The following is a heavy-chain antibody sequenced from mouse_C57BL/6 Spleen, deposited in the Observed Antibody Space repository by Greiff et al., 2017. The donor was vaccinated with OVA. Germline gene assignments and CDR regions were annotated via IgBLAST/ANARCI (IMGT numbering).Heavy chain of an antibody. CDR1: GFSLSTSGMG. V-gene: IGHV8-12*01. CDR2: IYWDDDK. J-gene: IGHJ1*03. D-gene: IGHD2-4*01. Sequence: QVTLKVCGPGILQSSQTLSLTCSFSGFSLSTSGMGVSWIRQPSGKGLEWLAHIYWDDDKRYNPSLKSRLTISKDTSRNQVFLKITSVDTADTATYYCAQMISWYFDVWGTGTTVTVSS. CDR3: AQMISWYFDV.